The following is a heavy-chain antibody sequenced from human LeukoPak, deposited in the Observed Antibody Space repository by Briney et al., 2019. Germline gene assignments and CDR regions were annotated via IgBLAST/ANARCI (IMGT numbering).Heavy chain of an antibody. J-gene: IGHJ4*02. Sequence: GGSLRLSCAASGFTFSSYEMNWVRQAPGKGLEWVSYISTSGRIIYYADSVKGRFTISRDNAKNSLFLQMNSLRAEDTAVYYCASSAGMIKFNYWGQGTLVTVSS. CDR3: ASSAGMIKFNY. CDR2: ISTSGRII. V-gene: IGHV3-48*03. D-gene: IGHD3-16*01. CDR1: GFTFSSYE.